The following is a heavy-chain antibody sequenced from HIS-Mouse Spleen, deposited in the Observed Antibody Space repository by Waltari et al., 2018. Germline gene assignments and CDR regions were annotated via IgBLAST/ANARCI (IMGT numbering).Heavy chain of an antibody. J-gene: IGHJ2*01. Sequence: QLQLQESGPGLVKPSETLSLTCTVSGGSISSSSYYWGWIRQPPGKGLEWIGSIYYSGSNYYNPSLKSRVTIPVDTSKNQFSRKLSSVTAADTAVYYCAREIPYSSSWYDWYFDLWGRGTLVTVSS. D-gene: IGHD6-13*01. V-gene: IGHV4-39*07. CDR3: AREIPYSSSWYDWYFDL. CDR2: IYYSGSN. CDR1: GGSISSSSYY.